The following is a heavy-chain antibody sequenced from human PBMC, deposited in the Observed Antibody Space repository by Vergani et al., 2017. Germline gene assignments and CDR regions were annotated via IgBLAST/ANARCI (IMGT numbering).Heavy chain of an antibody. CDR2: IGVDGDR. D-gene: IGHD1-1*01. CDR1: GFTFSSND. CDR3: AKEFCCTGSGYGWNHLDV. V-gene: IGHV3-13*01. J-gene: IGHJ6*04. Sequence: VESGGGLVQPGGSLRLSCTVSGFTFSSNDFHWVRQTAGKGLEWVSSIGVDGDRYYSDSVKGRFTISRDNGQSYLYLDIDNLRVEDTAVYFCAKEFCCTGSGYGWNHLDVWGEGTAVTVSS.